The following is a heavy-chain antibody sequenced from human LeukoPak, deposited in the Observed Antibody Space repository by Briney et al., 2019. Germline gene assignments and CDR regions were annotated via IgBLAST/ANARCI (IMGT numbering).Heavy chain of an antibody. CDR1: GYTFTVHY. CDR2: VNPDSGGT. J-gene: IGHJ3*02. Sequence: ASVKVSSKASGYTFTVHYMHWVRQAPGQGLEWMAWVNPDSGGTIYAQKFQGRVTVTRDTSFSTAYMALSRLRSDDTAVYYCARSKGISTSLEGFDIWGQGTMVTVSS. D-gene: IGHD2-2*01. CDR3: ARSKGISTSLEGFDI. V-gene: IGHV1-2*02.